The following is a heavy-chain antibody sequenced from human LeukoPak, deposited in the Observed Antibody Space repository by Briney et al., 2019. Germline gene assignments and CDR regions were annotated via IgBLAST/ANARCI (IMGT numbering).Heavy chain of an antibody. J-gene: IGHJ5*02. CDR2: ISSSGSTI. Sequence: GGSLRLSCAASGFTFSSYAMNWVRQAPGKGLEWVSYISSSGSTIYYADSVKGRFTISRDNAKNSLYLQMNSLRAEDTAVYYCARDGKSGFDPWGQGTLVTVSS. CDR1: GFTFSSYA. V-gene: IGHV3-48*04. D-gene: IGHD2-8*02. CDR3: ARDGKSGFDP.